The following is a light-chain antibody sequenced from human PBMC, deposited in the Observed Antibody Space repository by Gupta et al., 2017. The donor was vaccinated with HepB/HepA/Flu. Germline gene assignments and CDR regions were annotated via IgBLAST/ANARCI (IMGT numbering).Light chain of an antibody. J-gene: IGKJ1*01. CDR3: QQRLSSPRT. V-gene: IGKV1-39*01. CDR1: QSVGTY. CDR2: GAS. Sequence: IQMTQSPSSLSASVGDTITITCRASQSVGTYLNWYQQKSGQAPNLLFHGASSLHSGVPSRFSGSGSGTDFTLTITKLQAHDSATYYCQQRLSSPRTFGQGTKVE.